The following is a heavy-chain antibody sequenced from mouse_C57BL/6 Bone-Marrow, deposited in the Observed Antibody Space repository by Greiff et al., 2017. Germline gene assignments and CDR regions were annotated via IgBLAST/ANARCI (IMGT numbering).Heavy chain of an antibody. D-gene: IGHD1-1*01. J-gene: IGHJ1*03. CDR2: ILPGSGIT. V-gene: IGHV1-9*01. CDR3: AKELICDYGGSYFYWYVDV. CDR1: GYTFTGYW. Sequence: VQGVESGAELMKPGASVKLSCKATGYTFTGYWIEWVKQRPGNGLEWIGEILPGSGITNYNQTFKGKATFTADTSSNTAYMQLSSLTTEDSAIYYYAKELICDYGGSYFYWYVDVWGTGTTVTVSA.